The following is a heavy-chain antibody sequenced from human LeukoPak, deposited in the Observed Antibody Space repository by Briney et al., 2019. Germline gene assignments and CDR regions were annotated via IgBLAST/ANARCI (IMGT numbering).Heavy chain of an antibody. CDR3: TTAPGDYGDYGGEYFQH. V-gene: IGHV3-15*01. J-gene: IGHJ1*01. CDR1: GFTVSSNY. Sequence: PGGSLRLSCAASGFTVSSNYMSWVRQAPGKGLEWVGRIKSKTDGGTTDYAAPVKGRFTISRDDSKNTLYLQMNSLKTEDTAVYYCTTAPGDYGDYGGEYFQHWGQGTLVTVSS. CDR2: IKSKTDGGTT. D-gene: IGHD4-17*01.